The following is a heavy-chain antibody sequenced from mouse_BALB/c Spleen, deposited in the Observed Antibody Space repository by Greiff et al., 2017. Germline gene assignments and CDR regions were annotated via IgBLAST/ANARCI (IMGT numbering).Heavy chain of an antibody. CDR3: ARALYYRYDGGYYAMDY. Sequence: QVQLQQSGPELVKPGASVRISCKASGYTFTSYYIHWVKQRPGQGLEWIGWIYPGNVNTKYNEKFKGKATLTADKSSSTAYMQLSSLTSEDSAVYFCARALYYRYDGGYYAMDYWGQGTSVTVSS. D-gene: IGHD2-14*01. CDR1: GYTFTSYY. CDR2: IYPGNVNT. V-gene: IGHV1S56*01. J-gene: IGHJ4*01.